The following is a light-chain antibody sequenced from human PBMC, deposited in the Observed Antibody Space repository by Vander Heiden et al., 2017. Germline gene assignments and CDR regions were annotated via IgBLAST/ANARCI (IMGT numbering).Light chain of an antibody. J-gene: IGKJ4*01. CDR2: AAS. CDR1: QSISSY. V-gene: IGKV1-39*01. Sequence: DIQMTQSPSSLSASVGDRVTITCRASQSISSYLHWYQQKPGKAPKLLIYAASSLQSLVPSRFSRSGSGTDFTLTISSRQPEASPPHSCQRSASNPQHTFGGGTKVXIK. CDR3: QRSASNPQHT.